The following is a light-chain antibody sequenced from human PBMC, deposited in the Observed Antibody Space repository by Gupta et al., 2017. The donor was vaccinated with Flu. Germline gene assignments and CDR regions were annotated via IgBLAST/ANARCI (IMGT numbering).Light chain of an antibody. Sequence: QSALTQPPPASGSPGQSVTISCAGTSRDVGGYNYVSWYQQHPGKAPLLMIYEVTKRPSGVPDRFSGSKSGNTASLTVSGLQAEDEGDYYCSSYAGSHNVVFGGGTKLTVL. CDR3: SSYAGSHNVV. CDR2: EVT. J-gene: IGLJ2*01. V-gene: IGLV2-8*01. CDR1: SRDVGGYNY.